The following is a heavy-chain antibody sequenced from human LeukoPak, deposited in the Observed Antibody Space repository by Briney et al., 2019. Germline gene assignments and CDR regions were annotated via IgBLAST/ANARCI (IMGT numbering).Heavy chain of an antibody. Sequence: SVKVSCKASGGTFSSYAISWVRQAPGQGLEWMGGIIPIFGTANYAQKFQGRVTITADESTSTAYMELSSLRSEDTAVYYCARDSRRGSSSPAEYFQYWGQGTLVTVSS. J-gene: IGHJ1*01. CDR2: IIPIFGTA. V-gene: IGHV1-69*13. CDR3: ARDSRRGSSSPAEYFQY. D-gene: IGHD6-6*01. CDR1: GGTFSSYA.